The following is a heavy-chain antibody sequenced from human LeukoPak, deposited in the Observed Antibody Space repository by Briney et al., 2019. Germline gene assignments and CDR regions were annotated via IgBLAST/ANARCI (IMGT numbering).Heavy chain of an antibody. Sequence: SETLSLTCAVNGGSFSRYYWSWIRQPPGKGLEWIGEINHRGSTNYNPSLKSRVTISVDTSKNQFSLKLSSVTAADTAVYYCAKSQVTGWYDFDYWGQGTLVIVSS. D-gene: IGHD6-19*01. V-gene: IGHV4-34*01. CDR3: AKSQVTGWYDFDY. CDR1: GGSFSRYY. J-gene: IGHJ4*02. CDR2: INHRGST.